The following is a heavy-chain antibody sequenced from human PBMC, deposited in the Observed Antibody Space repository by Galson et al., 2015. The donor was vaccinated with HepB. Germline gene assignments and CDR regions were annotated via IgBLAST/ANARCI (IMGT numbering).Heavy chain of an antibody. D-gene: IGHD3-10*01. CDR2: INPSGDST. V-gene: IGHV1-46*01. CDR1: GDTFTNYY. CDR3: ARGLGSGSYYGF. J-gene: IGHJ4*02. Sequence: SVKVSCKASGDTFTNYYIHWVRQAPGQGLEWMGVINPSGDSTTYAQKFQGRVTVTRDTSTSTVYMELSSLRWEDTAVYYCARGLGSGSYYGFWGQGTLVPVSS.